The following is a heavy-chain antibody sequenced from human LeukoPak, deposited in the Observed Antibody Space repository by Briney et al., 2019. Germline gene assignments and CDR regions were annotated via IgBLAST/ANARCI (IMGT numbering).Heavy chain of an antibody. CDR2: IIPIFGTA. Sequence: GASVKVSCKASGGTFSSYAISWVRQAPGQGLEWMGRIIPIFGTANYAQKFQGRVTITTDESTSTAYMELSSLRSEDTAVYYCARDLTAGKWLLLPFDYWGQGTLVTVSS. CDR3: ARDLTAGKWLLLPFDY. CDR1: GGTFSSYA. D-gene: IGHD3-22*01. V-gene: IGHV1-69*05. J-gene: IGHJ4*02.